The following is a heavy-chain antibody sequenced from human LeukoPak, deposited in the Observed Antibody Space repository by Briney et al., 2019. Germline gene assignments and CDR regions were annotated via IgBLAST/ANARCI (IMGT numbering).Heavy chain of an antibody. D-gene: IGHD5-18*01. CDR3: AIHIASYSYGLRNPAQRKYFDY. Sequence: SETLSLTCAVYGGSFSGYYWSWIRQPPGKGLEWIGEINHSGSTNYNPSLKSRVTISVDTSKNQFSLKLSSVTAADTAVYYCAIHIASYSYGLRNPAQRKYFDYWGQGTLVIVSS. CDR2: INHSGST. CDR1: GGSFSGYY. J-gene: IGHJ4*02. V-gene: IGHV4-34*01.